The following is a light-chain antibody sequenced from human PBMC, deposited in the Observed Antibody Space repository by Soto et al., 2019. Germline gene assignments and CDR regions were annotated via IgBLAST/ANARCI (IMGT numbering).Light chain of an antibody. CDR3: AAWDDSLSWV. CDR1: SSDVGGYDY. V-gene: IGLV2-8*01. J-gene: IGLJ3*02. Sequence: QSALTQPPSASGSPGQSVTISCTGTSSDVGGYDYVSWYQQHPGKAPKLMIYEVTIRPSGVSDRFSGSKSGNTASLTVSGLQAEDEADYYCAAWDDSLSWVFGGGTKLTVL. CDR2: EVT.